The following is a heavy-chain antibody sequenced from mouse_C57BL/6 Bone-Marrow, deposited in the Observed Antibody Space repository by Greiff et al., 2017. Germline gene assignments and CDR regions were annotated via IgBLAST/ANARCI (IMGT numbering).Heavy chain of an antibody. CDR2: IYPRSGNT. J-gene: IGHJ4*01. CDR1: GYTFTSYG. V-gene: IGHV1-81*01. CDR3: EIYYDDDGDYAMDD. Sequence: QVQLKESGAELARPGASVKLSCKASGYTFTSYGIRWVKQRTGQGLEWIGEIYPRSGNTYYNEQIKGKATLTADKSSSTAYMELRSLTSEDSAVYFCEIYYDDDGDYAMDDWGQGTSGTGAS. D-gene: IGHD2-4*01.